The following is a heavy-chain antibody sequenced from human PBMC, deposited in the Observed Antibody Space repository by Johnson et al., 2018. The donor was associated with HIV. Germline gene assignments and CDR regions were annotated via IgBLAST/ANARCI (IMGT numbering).Heavy chain of an antibody. J-gene: IGHJ3*02. CDR2: ISFAGNTR. CDR3: ARARIGVRPAGVFDM. V-gene: IGHV3-30*03. D-gene: IGHD3-3*01. CDR1: GFTVSYNY. Sequence: QVQLVESGGGLVQPGGSLRLSCAASGFTVSYNYMNWVRQAPGRGLEWVALISFAGNTRFFGDSMKGRFTISRDNSNNTLYLQMNSLRAEDAALYYCARARIGVRPAGVFDMWGQGTRVTVSS.